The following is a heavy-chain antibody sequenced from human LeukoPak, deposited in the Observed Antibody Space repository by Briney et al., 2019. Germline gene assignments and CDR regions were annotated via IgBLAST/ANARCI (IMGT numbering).Heavy chain of an antibody. CDR3: ARGRLKSITGTLPRFDP. Sequence: SETLSLTCAVSGYSISSGYYWGWIRQPPGKGLEWIGSIYHSGSTYYNPSLKSRVTISVDTSKNKFSLKLSSVTAADTAVYYCARGRLKSITGTLPRFDPWGQGTLVTVSS. CDR2: IYHSGST. J-gene: IGHJ5*02. V-gene: IGHV4-38-2*01. D-gene: IGHD1-20*01. CDR1: GYSISSGYY.